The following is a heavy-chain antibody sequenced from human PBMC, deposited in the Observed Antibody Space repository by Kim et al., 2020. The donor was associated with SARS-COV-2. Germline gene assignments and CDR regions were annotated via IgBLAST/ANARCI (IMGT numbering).Heavy chain of an antibody. V-gene: IGHV3-21*01. Sequence: GGSLRLSCAASGFTFSSYSMNWVRQAPGKGLEWVSSISSSSSYIYYADSVKGRFTISRDNAKNSLYLQMNSLRAEDTAVYYCARDSSSWSDAFDIWGQGTMVTVSS. D-gene: IGHD6-13*01. CDR3: ARDSSSWSDAFDI. J-gene: IGHJ3*02. CDR2: ISSSSSYI. CDR1: GFTFSSYS.